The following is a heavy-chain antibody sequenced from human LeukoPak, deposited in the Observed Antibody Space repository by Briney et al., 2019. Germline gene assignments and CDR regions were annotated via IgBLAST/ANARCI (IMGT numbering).Heavy chain of an antibody. CDR2: INPNSGGT. CDR3: ARGADFWSGYWTYGMDV. Sequence: ASVKVYCKASGYTFTGYYMHWVRQAPGQGLEWMGWINPNSGGTNYAQKFQGRVTMTRDTSISTAYMELSRLRSDDTAAYYCARGADFWSGYWTYGMDVWGQGTTVTVSS. CDR1: GYTFTGYY. D-gene: IGHD3-3*01. V-gene: IGHV1-2*02. J-gene: IGHJ6*02.